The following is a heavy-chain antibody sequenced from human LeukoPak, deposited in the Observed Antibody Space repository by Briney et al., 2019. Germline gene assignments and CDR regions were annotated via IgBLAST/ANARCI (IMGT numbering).Heavy chain of an antibody. J-gene: IGHJ4*02. Sequence: SETLSLTCAVYGGSFSGYYWSWIRHPPGKGLEWIGEINHSGSTNYNPSLKSRVTISVDTSKNQFSLKLSSVTAADTAVYYCARGGCSSTSCYAFDYWGQGTLVTVSS. CDR3: ARGGCSSTSCYAFDY. D-gene: IGHD2-2*01. CDR1: GGSFSGYY. V-gene: IGHV4-34*01. CDR2: INHSGST.